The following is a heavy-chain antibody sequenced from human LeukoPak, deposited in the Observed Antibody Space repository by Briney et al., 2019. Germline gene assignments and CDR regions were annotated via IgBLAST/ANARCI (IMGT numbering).Heavy chain of an antibody. Sequence: SETLSLTCTVSGGSISSYYWSWIRQPPGKGLEWIGYIYYSGSTNYNPSLKSRVTISVDTSKNQFSLKLSSVTAADTAVYYCAREVSGYYRFDYWGQGTLVTVSS. CDR3: AREVSGYYRFDY. CDR2: IYYSGST. V-gene: IGHV4-59*01. J-gene: IGHJ4*02. CDR1: GGSISSYY. D-gene: IGHD3-3*01.